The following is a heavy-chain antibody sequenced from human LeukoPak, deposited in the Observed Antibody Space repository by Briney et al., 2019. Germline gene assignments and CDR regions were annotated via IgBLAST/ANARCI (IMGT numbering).Heavy chain of an antibody. CDR1: GFTFSNYW. D-gene: IGHD2-15*01. CDR3: ARGGSCSGGNCKYTRKEIDY. Sequence: PGGSLRLSCAASGFTFSNYWMHWVRQAPGKGLVWVSRINSDGSSTTYADSVKGRFTIPRDNAKNTLYLQMNSLRVEDTAIYYCARGGSCSGGNCKYTRKEIDYWGQGTLVTVSS. V-gene: IGHV3-74*01. CDR2: INSDGSST. J-gene: IGHJ4*02.